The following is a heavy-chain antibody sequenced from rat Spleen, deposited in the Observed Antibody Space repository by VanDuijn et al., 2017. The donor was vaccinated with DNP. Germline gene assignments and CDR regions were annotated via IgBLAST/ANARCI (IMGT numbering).Heavy chain of an antibody. CDR2: ISTSGGST. V-gene: IGHV5-46*01. J-gene: IGHJ2*01. CDR1: GFTFSSFP. D-gene: IGHD3-8*01. CDR3: TSNPHIRTAAPFDY. Sequence: EVQLVESGGGLVQPGRSLKLSCAASGFTFSSFPMAWVRQAPTKGLEWVATISTSGGSTYYRDSVKGRFPISRDNAKSTLYLQVNSLRSEETATYYCTSNPHIRTAAPFDYWGQGVMVTVSS.